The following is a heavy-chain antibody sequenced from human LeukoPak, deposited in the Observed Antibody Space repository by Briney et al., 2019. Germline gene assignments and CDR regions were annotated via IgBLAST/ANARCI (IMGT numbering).Heavy chain of an antibody. CDR1: GFTFSNYN. V-gene: IGHV3-48*04. J-gene: IGHJ4*02. CDR2: ISTTSSTI. D-gene: IGHD1-26*01. Sequence: PGGSLRLSCAASGFTFSNYNINWVRQAPGKGLEWVSYISTTSSTIYYADSVKGRFTISRDNAKNTVYLQMSSLRVEDTAVYYCARDGPWERVDFDYWGQGTLVTVSS. CDR3: ARDGPWERVDFDY.